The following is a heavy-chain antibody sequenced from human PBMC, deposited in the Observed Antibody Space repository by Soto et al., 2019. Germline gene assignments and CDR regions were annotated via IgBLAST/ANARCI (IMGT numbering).Heavy chain of an antibody. D-gene: IGHD6-19*01. CDR2: TYYRSKWYN. J-gene: IGHJ6*02. Sequence: SQTLSLTCAISGDSVSSNSAAWNWIRQSPSRGLEWLGRTYYRSKWYNDYAVSVKGRITINPDTSKNQFSLQLNSVTPEDTAVYYCARGDWVSPGYSSAWYGGEYYYYGMDVWGQGTTVTVSS. CDR1: GDSVSSNSAA. CDR3: ARGDWVSPGYSSAWYGGEYYYYGMDV. V-gene: IGHV6-1*01.